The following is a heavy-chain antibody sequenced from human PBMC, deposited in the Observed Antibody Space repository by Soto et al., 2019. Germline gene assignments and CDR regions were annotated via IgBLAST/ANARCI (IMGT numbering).Heavy chain of an antibody. D-gene: IGHD2-15*01. CDR1: GYTLTSYY. J-gene: IGHJ4*02. V-gene: IGHV1-46*01. CDR2: INPSGGST. CDR3: ARGVGYCTGGTCYSRLSFDY. Sequence: ASVKVSCKASGYTLTSYYMHWVRQAPGQGLEWMGIINPSGGSTSYAQKFQGRVTMTRDTSTSTVYMELSSLRSEDTAVYYCARGVGYCTGGTCYSRLSFDYWGQGTLVTVS.